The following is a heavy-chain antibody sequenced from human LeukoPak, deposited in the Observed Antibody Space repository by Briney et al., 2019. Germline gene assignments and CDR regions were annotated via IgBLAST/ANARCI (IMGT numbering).Heavy chain of an antibody. CDR2: IIPIFGTA. J-gene: IGHJ6*03. D-gene: IGHD2-2*01. CDR1: GGTFSSYA. Sequence: SVKVSCKASGGTFSSYAISWVRQAPGQGLEWMGGIIPIFGTANYAQKFQGRVTITADESTSTAYMELSSLRSEDTAVYYCAHQVVVVPAAIPYYYYMDVWGKGTTVTVSS. V-gene: IGHV1-69*13. CDR3: AHQVVVVPAAIPYYYYMDV.